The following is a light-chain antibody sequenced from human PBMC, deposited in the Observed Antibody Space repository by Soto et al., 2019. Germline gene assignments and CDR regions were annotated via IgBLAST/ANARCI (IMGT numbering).Light chain of an antibody. CDR2: GAS. CDR3: QQYGISQNT. CDR1: QSVSSGS. V-gene: IGKV3-20*01. J-gene: IGKJ2*01. Sequence: VMTQSPGTLSLSPGERATLSCRASQSVSSGSLAWYQQNPGQAPRLLIFGASNRATGIPDRFTGSGSGTDFTLTISRLEPEDFAVYYCQQYGISQNTFGQGTKLEIK.